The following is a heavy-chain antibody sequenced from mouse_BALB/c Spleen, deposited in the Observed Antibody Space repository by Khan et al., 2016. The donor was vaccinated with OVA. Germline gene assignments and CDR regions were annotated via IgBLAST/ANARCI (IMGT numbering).Heavy chain of an antibody. D-gene: IGHD2-2*01. V-gene: IGHV2-3*01. CDR3: AIIDYGYDWFTY. CDR1: GLSLSNYG. Sequence: QVQLKQSGPGLVAPSQSLSITCTVSGLSLSNYGVTWVRQPPGKGLEWLGVIWTDGNTNYHSALKTRLSISKDNSKSQVFLNLNSLQTDDTATYYCAIIDYGYDWFTYWGQGTPVTVSA. J-gene: IGHJ3*01. CDR2: IWTDGNT.